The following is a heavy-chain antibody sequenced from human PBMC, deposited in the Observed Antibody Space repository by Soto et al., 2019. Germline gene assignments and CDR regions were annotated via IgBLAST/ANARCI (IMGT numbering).Heavy chain of an antibody. CDR1: GFSFNTYW. J-gene: IGHJ4*02. CDR2: INGDGTSI. CDR3: AADSPHDVTVAGDF. Sequence: EVRLVESGGGLVQPGGSLRLSCAVSGFSFNTYWMHWVRQTPEKGLVWVSRINGDGTSIRYEYSVNGRLTIFRDNARNTLYPQTRNVRVEDTGVYFCAADSPHDVTVAGDFWGQGTLVTVAS. D-gene: IGHD3-3*01. V-gene: IGHV3-74*01.